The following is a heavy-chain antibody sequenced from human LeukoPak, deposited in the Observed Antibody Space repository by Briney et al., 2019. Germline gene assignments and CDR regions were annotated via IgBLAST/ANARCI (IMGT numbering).Heavy chain of an antibody. CDR2: VYYSGST. CDR1: GGSISTYY. CDR3: ARGGWELPKYSFDY. Sequence: SETLSLTCTVSGGSISTYYWSWIRQPPGKGLEWIGYVYYSGSTNYNPSLKSRVTISVDTSKNQFSLKLSSVTAADTAVYYCARGGWELPKYSFDYWGQGTLVTVSS. J-gene: IGHJ4*02. V-gene: IGHV4-59*01. D-gene: IGHD1-26*01.